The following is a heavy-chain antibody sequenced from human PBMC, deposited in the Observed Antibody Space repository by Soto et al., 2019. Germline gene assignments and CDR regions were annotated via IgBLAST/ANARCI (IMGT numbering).Heavy chain of an antibody. CDR3: AKAPHSSSWYYFDY. CDR2: ISGSGGST. Sequence: PGGSLRLSCAASGFTFSSYAMSWVRQAPGKGLEWVSAISGSGGSTYYADSVKGRFTISRDNSKNTLYLQMNRLRAEDTAVYYCAKAPHSSSWYYFDYWGQGTLVTVSS. CDR1: GFTFSSYA. J-gene: IGHJ4*02. D-gene: IGHD6-13*01. V-gene: IGHV3-23*01.